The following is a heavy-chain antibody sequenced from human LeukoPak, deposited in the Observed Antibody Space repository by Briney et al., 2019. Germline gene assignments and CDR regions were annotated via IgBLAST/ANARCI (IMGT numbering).Heavy chain of an antibody. CDR1: GGSLRGYY. Sequence: SETLSLICAVYGGSLRGYYWSWIREPPGKGVEVIGEINHTGCTNYNPSLKSLVTMSIDTSKNQFSLKLSSVTAADTAVYYCAIISYRGSGSYTYWGQGTLVTVSS. V-gene: IGHV4-34*01. CDR3: AIISYRGSGSYTY. CDR2: INHTGCT. D-gene: IGHD3-10*01. J-gene: IGHJ4*02.